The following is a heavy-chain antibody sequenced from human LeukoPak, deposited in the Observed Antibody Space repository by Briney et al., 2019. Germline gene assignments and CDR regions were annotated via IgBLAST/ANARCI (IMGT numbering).Heavy chain of an antibody. D-gene: IGHD3-10*01. J-gene: IGHJ5*02. V-gene: IGHV3-23*01. CDR3: AKDLRGYYGSGSYYFNWFDP. CDR1: GFTFSSYA. Sequence: GGSLRLSFAASGFTFSSYAMSWVRQAPGKGLEWVSAISGSGGSTYCADSVKGRFTISRDNPKNTLYLQMNSLRAEDTAVYYCAKDLRGYYGSGSYYFNWFDPWGQGTLVTVSS. CDR2: ISGSGGST.